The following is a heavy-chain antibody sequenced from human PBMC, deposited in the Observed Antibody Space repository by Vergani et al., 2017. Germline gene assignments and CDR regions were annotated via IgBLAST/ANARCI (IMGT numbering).Heavy chain of an antibody. CDR2: IYSGGST. D-gene: IGHD3-3*01. Sequence: EVQLVESGGGLVKPGGSLRLSCAASGFTVSSNYMSWVRQAPGKGLEWVSVIYSGGSTYYADSVKGRFTISRDNSKNTLYLQMNSLRAEDTAVYYCARTITIFGVVTYNWFDPWGQGTLVTVAS. CDR3: ARTITIFGVVTYNWFDP. J-gene: IGHJ5*02. CDR1: GFTVSSNY. V-gene: IGHV3-66*01.